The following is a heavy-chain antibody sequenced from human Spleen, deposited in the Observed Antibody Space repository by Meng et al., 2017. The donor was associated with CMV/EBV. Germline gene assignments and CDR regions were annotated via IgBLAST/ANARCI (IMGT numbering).Heavy chain of an antibody. V-gene: IGHV2-5*02. J-gene: IGHJ5*02. CDR3: AHRVRYYGSGSYDWFDP. CDR2: IYWDDDK. CDR1: SLSTNGVR. Sequence: SLSTNGVRVGWIRQPPGKALVWLALIYWDDDKRYSPSLKSRLTITKDTSKNQVVLTMTNMDPVDTATYYCAHRVRYYGSGSYDWFDPWGQGTLVTVSS. D-gene: IGHD3-10*01.